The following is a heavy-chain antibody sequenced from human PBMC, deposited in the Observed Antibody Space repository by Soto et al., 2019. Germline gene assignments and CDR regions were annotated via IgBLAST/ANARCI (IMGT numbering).Heavy chain of an antibody. CDR2: ISYDGSNK. Sequence: QVQLVESGGGVVQPGRSLRLSCAASGFTFSSYGMHWVRQAPGKGLEWVAVISYDGSNKYYADSVKGRFTISRDNSKNTLYLQMNSLRAEDTDVYYCAKDQGGTDLDYGMDVWGQGTTVTVSS. D-gene: IGHD2-15*01. CDR1: GFTFSSYG. V-gene: IGHV3-30*18. J-gene: IGHJ6*02. CDR3: AKDQGGTDLDYGMDV.